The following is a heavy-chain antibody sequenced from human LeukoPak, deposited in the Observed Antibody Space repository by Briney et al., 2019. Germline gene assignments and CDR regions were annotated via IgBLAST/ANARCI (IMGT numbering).Heavy chain of an antibody. Sequence: SSVNVSCKASGGTFSSYAISWVRQAPGQGLEWMGGIIPIFGTANYAQKFQGRVTITADESTSTAYMELSSLRSEDTAVYYCARGDYGDPSHYYYYYGMDVWGQGTTVTVSS. V-gene: IGHV1-69*13. J-gene: IGHJ6*02. D-gene: IGHD4-17*01. CDR3: ARGDYGDPSHYYYYYGMDV. CDR1: GGTFSSYA. CDR2: IIPIFGTA.